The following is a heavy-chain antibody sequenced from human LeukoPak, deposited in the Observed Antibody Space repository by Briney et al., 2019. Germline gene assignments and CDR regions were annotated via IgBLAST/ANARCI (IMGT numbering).Heavy chain of an antibody. CDR2: IKQDESEK. CDR1: GFTFSSYW. V-gene: IGHV3-7*01. D-gene: IGHD3-22*01. CDR3: ARDQHYYDSSAYYYYFED. J-gene: IGHJ4*02. Sequence: PGGSLRLSCAASGFTFSSYWMSWVRQAPGKGLEWVANIKQDESEKYYVDSVKGRFTISRDNAKNSLYLQMNSLRAEDTAVYYCARDQHYYDSSAYYYYFEDWGQGTLVTVSS.